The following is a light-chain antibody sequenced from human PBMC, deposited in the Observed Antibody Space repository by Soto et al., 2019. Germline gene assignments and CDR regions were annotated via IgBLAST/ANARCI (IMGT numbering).Light chain of an antibody. CDR3: QQYNTYSPWT. V-gene: IGKV1-5*03. Sequence: DIQMTQSPSTLSASVGDRVTITCRASQSIGSWLAWYQQKPGKAPKLLIYKASSLESGVPSRFSGSGSGTEFTLTISSLQPDDFAPYYCQQYNTYSPWTFGQGTKVDIK. CDR2: KAS. J-gene: IGKJ1*01. CDR1: QSIGSW.